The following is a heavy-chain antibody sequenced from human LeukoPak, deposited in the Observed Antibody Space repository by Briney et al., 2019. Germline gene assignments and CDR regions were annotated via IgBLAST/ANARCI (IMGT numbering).Heavy chain of an antibody. Sequence: PGGSLGLSWEASGLGFSVNWMSWFGQAPGKGPEWVASIKQDGSEKYYVDSVSGRFTISRDNAKNSLYLQMNSLRAEDTAVYYCAKEGYWGQGTLVTVSS. CDR1: GLGFSVNW. CDR3: AKEGY. CDR2: IKQDGSEK. V-gene: IGHV3-7*01. J-gene: IGHJ4*02.